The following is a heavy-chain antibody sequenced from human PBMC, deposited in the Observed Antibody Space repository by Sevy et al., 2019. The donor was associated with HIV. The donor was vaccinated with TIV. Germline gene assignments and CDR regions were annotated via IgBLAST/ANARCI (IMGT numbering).Heavy chain of an antibody. D-gene: IGHD3-22*01. CDR2: IFRSGETT. CDR3: AGARYDSSGSFDAFDI. V-gene: IGHV3-23*01. CDR1: GFTFYNYA. J-gene: IGHJ3*02. Sequence: GGSLRLSCAASGFTFYNYAMNWVRQAPGKGLEWVSTIFRSGETTYYADSVKARFTISRHNSKNTLYLQMNSLRTEDTALYYCAGARYDSSGSFDAFDIWGQGTMVTVSS.